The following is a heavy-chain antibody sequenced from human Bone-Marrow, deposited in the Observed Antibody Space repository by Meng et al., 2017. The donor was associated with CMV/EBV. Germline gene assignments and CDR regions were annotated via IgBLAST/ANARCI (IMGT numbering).Heavy chain of an antibody. V-gene: IGHV3-30*19. Sequence: GGSLRLSCAASGFTFSSYGMHWVRQAPGKGLEWVAVISYDGSNKYYADSVKGRFTISRDNSKNTLYLQMNSLRAEDTAVYYCARRLHYFDYWGQGTLVTVSS. CDR2: ISYDGSNK. CDR1: GFTFSSYG. CDR3: ARRLHYFDY. D-gene: IGHD4-11*01. J-gene: IGHJ4*02.